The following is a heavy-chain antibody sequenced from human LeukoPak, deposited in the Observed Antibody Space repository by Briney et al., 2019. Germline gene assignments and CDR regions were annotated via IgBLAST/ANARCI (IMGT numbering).Heavy chain of an antibody. J-gene: IGHJ4*02. CDR2: IYYSGST. CDR3: ARDSRGYSYGPSGLDY. V-gene: IGHV4-30-4*08. Sequence: SETLSLTCTVSGGSISSGDYYWSWIRQPPGKGLEWIGYIYYSGSTYYNPSLKSRVTISVDTSKNQFSLKLSPVTAADTAVYYCARDSRGYSYGPSGLDYWGQGTLVTVSS. D-gene: IGHD5-18*01. CDR1: GGSISSGDYY.